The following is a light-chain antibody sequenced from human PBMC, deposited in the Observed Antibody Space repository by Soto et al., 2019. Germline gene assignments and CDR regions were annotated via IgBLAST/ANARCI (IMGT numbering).Light chain of an antibody. CDR1: QDINTN. Sequence: DVQMTQSPSSLSASVGDRVIITCRASQDINTNLAWFQQRPGKAPKILIFAASFLQSGDPSRFRGSGSGTDFTLTISSLQPDDFGTYYCQKYNSAPRTFGQGTKVEMK. V-gene: IGKV1-27*01. J-gene: IGKJ1*01. CDR2: AAS. CDR3: QKYNSAPRT.